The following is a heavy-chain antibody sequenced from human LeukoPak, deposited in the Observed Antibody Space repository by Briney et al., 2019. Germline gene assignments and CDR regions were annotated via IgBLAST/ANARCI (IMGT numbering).Heavy chain of an antibody. CDR2: INHSGST. J-gene: IGHJ3*02. CDR1: GGSFSAYY. CDR3: ARCGNLNSGSYYDAFDI. D-gene: IGHD1-26*01. Sequence: SETLSLTCAVYGGSFSAYYWSWIRQPPEKGLEWIGEINHSGSTNYNPSLKSRVTISVDTSKNQISLKLSSVTAADTAVYYCARCGNLNSGSYYDAFDIWGQGTMVTVSS. V-gene: IGHV4-34*01.